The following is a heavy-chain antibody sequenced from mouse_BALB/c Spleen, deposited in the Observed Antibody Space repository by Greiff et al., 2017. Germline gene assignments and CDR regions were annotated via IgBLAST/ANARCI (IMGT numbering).Heavy chain of an antibody. CDR2: ILPGSGST. CDR3: ARSGPWGNYALFAY. J-gene: IGHJ3*01. CDR1: GYTFSSYW. Sequence: VQLQQSGAELMKPGASVKISCKATGYTFSSYWIEWVKQRPGHGLEWIGEILPGSGSTNYNEKFKGKATFTADTSSNTAYMQLSSLTSEDSAVYYCARSGPWGNYALFAYWGQGTLVTVSA. V-gene: IGHV1-9*01. D-gene: IGHD2-1*01.